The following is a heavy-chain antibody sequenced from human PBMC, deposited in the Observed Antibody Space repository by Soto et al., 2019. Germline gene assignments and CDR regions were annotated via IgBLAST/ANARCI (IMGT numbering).Heavy chain of an antibody. D-gene: IGHD1-26*01. CDR3: ARGGSEWELPGSKYYVMDV. V-gene: IGHV3-74*01. Sequence: GGSLRLSCAASGFTFSTYWMHWVRQAPGKGLVWVSRINSDGSRTNYADSVKGRFTLSRDNAKNTLYLQMNSLRAEDTAVYYCARGGSEWELPGSKYYVMDVWGQGTTVTVSS. J-gene: IGHJ6*02. CDR2: INSDGSRT. CDR1: GFTFSTYW.